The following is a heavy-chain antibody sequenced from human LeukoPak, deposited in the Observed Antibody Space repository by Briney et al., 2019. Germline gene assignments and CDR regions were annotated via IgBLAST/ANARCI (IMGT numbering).Heavy chain of an antibody. V-gene: IGHV3-30-3*01. CDR3: ARIVVPAAIRGPFDY. CDR2: ISYDGSNK. Sequence: PGGSLRLSCAASGFAFSSYAMHWVRQAPGKGLEWVADISYDGSNKYYADSVKGRFTISRDNSKNTLYLQMNSLRAEDTAVYYCARIVVPAAIRGPFDYWGQGTLVTVSS. CDR1: GFAFSSYA. D-gene: IGHD2-2*02. J-gene: IGHJ4*02.